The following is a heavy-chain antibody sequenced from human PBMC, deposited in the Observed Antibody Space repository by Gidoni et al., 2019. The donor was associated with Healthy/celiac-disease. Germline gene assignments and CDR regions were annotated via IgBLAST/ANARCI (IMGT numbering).Heavy chain of an antibody. Sequence: SCAASGFTFSSYAMSWVRQAPGKGLEWVSAISGSGGSTYYADSVEGRFTISRDNSKNTLYLQMNSLRAEETAVYYCAKDPAGTTSGAFDIWGQGTMVTVSS. CDR2: ISGSGGST. D-gene: IGHD1-7*01. V-gene: IGHV3-23*01. CDR3: AKDPAGTTSGAFDI. J-gene: IGHJ3*02. CDR1: GFTFSSYA.